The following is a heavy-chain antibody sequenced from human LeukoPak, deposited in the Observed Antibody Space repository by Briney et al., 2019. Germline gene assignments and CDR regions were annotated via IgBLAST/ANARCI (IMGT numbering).Heavy chain of an antibody. CDR3: ARERVRAAARQNNWFDP. CDR1: GYTFTGYY. Sequence: ASVKVSCKASGYTFTGYYMHWVRQAPGQGLDWMGRINPNSGGTNYAQKFQGRVTMTRDTSISTAYMELSRLRSDDTAVYYCARERVRAAARQNNWFDPWGQGTLVTVSS. D-gene: IGHD6-13*01. CDR2: INPNSGGT. V-gene: IGHV1-2*06. J-gene: IGHJ5*02.